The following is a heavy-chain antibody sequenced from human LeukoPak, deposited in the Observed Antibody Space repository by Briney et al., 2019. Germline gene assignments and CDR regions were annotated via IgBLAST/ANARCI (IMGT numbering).Heavy chain of an antibody. D-gene: IGHD3-9*01. J-gene: IGHJ4*02. CDR2: IRTSTEGANYA. V-gene: IGHV3-48*02. CDR3: ARDQRYAFDY. CDR1: GFTVTIYP. Sequence: GGSRRLSWAPSGFTVTIYPANWVRPPPGGGREWVSNIRTSTEGANYAIYADSVKGRVTFSRDDAKNTLDLHMHSLRDDDTAVYHCARDQRYAFDYWGQGILVTVSS.